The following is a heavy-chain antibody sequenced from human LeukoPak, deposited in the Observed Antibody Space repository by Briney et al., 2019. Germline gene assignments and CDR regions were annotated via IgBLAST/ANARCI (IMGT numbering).Heavy chain of an antibody. J-gene: IGHJ4*02. V-gene: IGHV4-4*09. Sequence: KPSETLSLTCTVSGGSISNYYWSWIRLPPGKGLECIGYIYASGSTNYNPSLESRVTISLDSSKNQFSLKLSSVTAADTAVYYCVTERAATSGFGVHWGQGTLVTVSS. CDR1: GGSISNYY. CDR2: IYASGST. D-gene: IGHD6-13*01. CDR3: VTERAATSGFGVH.